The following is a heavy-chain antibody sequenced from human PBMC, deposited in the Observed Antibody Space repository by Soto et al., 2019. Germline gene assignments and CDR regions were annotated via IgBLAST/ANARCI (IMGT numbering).Heavy chain of an antibody. Sequence: SETLSLTCTVSGGSISSYYWSWIRQHPGKGLEWIGYIYYSGSTYYNPSLKSRVTISVDTSKNQFSPKLSSVTAADTAVYYCARDLQYSRLFYGMDVWGQGTTVTVSS. CDR2: IYYSGST. CDR1: GGSISSYY. V-gene: IGHV4-59*06. D-gene: IGHD6-13*01. J-gene: IGHJ6*02. CDR3: ARDLQYSRLFYGMDV.